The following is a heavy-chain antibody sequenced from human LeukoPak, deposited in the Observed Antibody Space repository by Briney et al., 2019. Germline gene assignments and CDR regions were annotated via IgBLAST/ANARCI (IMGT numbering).Heavy chain of an antibody. V-gene: IGHV4-34*01. CDR2: INHSGST. D-gene: IGHD6-13*01. CDR1: GGSFSGYY. J-gene: IGHJ4*02. Sequence: SETLSLTCAVYGGSFSGYYWSWIRQPPGKGLEWIGEINHSGSTNYNPSLKSRVTISVDTSKNQFSLKLSSVTAADTAVYYCASRIAAAGDFGYWGQGTLVTVSS. CDR3: ASRIAAAGDFGY.